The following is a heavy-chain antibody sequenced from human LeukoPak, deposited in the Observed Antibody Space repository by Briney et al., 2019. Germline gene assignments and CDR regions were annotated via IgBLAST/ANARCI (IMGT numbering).Heavy chain of an antibody. CDR2: IRYDGSNK. CDR1: GFTFSSYG. D-gene: IGHD3-3*01. CDR3: AKGASGYYHYYYYYMDV. V-gene: IGHV3-30*02. J-gene: IGHJ6*03. Sequence: GGSLRLSCAASGFTFSSYGMDWVRQAPGKGLEWVAFIRYDGSNKYYADSVKGRFTISRDNSKNTLYLQMNSLRAEDTAVYYCAKGASGYYHYYYYYMDVWGKGTTVTVSS.